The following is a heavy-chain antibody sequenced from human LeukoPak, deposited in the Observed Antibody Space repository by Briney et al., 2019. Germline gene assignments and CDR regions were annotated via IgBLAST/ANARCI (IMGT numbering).Heavy chain of an antibody. J-gene: IGHJ5*02. V-gene: IGHV1-46*01. D-gene: IGHD5-18*01. CDR1: GYIFTSYF. CDR2: INPSGGST. Sequence: GASVKVSCKASGYIFTSYFMHWVRQAPGQGLEWIGLINPSGGSTRYAQKFQGRVTMTRDMSTSTVYMELSSLRSEDTAVYYCARALPHRRLMDTTMEQHWFDPWGQGTLVTVSS. CDR3: ARALPHRRLMDTTMEQHWFDP.